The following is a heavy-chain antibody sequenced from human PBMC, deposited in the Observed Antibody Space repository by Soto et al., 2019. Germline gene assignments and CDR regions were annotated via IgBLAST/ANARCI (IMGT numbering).Heavy chain of an antibody. CDR2: INPNSGGT. CDR3: ARVRAVADNWFDP. D-gene: IGHD6-19*01. CDR1: GGAFSSYA. V-gene: IGHV1-2*02. J-gene: IGHJ5*02. Sequence: PVKVSCKASGGAFSSYAISWVRQAPGQGLEWMGWINPNSGGTNYAQKFQGRVTMTRDTSISTAYMELSRLRSDDTAVYYCARVRAVADNWFDPWGQGTLVTVSS.